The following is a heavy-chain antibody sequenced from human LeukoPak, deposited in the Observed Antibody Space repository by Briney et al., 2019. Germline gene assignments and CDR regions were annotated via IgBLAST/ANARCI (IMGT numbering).Heavy chain of an antibody. J-gene: IGHJ4*02. D-gene: IGHD1-26*01. Sequence: PSETLSLTCTVSRGSISNSYWSWVRQPPGKGLEWIGHIYSSGSTTYSPSLKSRVTMSVDTSKNQFSLKLTSVTAADTAVYYCARHRSDGTYPLDYWGQGALVTVSS. CDR2: IYSSGST. V-gene: IGHV4-59*08. CDR1: RGSISNSY. CDR3: ARHRSDGTYPLDY.